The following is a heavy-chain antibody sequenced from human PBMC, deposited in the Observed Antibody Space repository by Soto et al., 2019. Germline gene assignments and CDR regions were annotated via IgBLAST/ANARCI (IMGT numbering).Heavy chain of an antibody. V-gene: IGHV3-30*18. Sequence: QVQLVESGGGVVQPGRSLRLSCAASGFTFSSYGMHWVRQAPGKGLEWVAVISYDGSNKYYADSVKGRFTISRDNSKNTLYLQMNSLRAEDTAVYYCAKGEFIVVVTAAFDYWGQGTLVTVSS. CDR2: ISYDGSNK. CDR1: GFTFSSYG. D-gene: IGHD2-21*02. J-gene: IGHJ4*02. CDR3: AKGEFIVVVTAAFDY.